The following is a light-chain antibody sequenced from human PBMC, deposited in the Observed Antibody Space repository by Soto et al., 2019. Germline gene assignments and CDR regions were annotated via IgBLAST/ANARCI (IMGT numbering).Light chain of an antibody. CDR2: GAS. CDR1: QTVSSNY. V-gene: IGKV3-20*01. J-gene: IGKJ4*01. CDR3: QQYGNSPLT. Sequence: EIVLTQSPGTLSLSPGERATLSCRASQTVSSNYLAWYQQRPGQAPRLLIYGASSRATDIPDRFSGSGSGTDFSLTISRLEPEDFAVYYCQQYGNSPLTFGGGTEVEIK.